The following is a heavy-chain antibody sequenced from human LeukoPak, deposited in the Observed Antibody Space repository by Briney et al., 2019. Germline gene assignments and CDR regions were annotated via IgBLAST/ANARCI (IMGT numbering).Heavy chain of an antibody. CDR3: ARPRRTRVVTSDFDY. D-gene: IGHD4-23*01. J-gene: IGHJ4*02. CDR1: GGSISSYY. V-gene: IGHV4-59*08. CDR2: IYYSGST. Sequence: PSETLSLTCTVSGGSISSYYWSWIRQPPGKGLEWIGYIYYSGSTNYNPSLKSRVTISVDTSKNQFSLNLSSVTAADTAVYYCARPRRTRVVTSDFDYWGQGTLVTVSS.